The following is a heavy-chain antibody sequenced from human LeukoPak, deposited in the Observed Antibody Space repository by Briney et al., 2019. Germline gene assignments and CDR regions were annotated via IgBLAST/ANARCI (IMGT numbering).Heavy chain of an antibody. V-gene: IGHV1-18*01. CDR1: RYTFTDNG. CDR2: ISANSGKT. J-gene: IGHJ4*02. Sequence: ASVKVSCKASRYTFTDNGINWVRQAPGEGLEWMGWISANSGKTNYAQRFQGRVTMTRETSSSTVYMELRSLRSDDTAVYFCARDKNYRFDYWGQGTLVSVTS. CDR3: ARDKNYRFDY. D-gene: IGHD3-16*02.